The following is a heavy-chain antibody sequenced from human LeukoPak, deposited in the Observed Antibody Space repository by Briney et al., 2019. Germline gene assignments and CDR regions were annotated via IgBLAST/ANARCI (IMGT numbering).Heavy chain of an antibody. Sequence: GGSLRLSCAASGFTFSSYGMHWVRQAPGKGLEWVAVISYDGSNKYYADSVKGRFTISRDNAKNSLYLQMNSLRAEDTAVCYCARAPYCIGGSCRFDYWGQGTLVTVSS. CDR2: ISYDGSNK. CDR3: ARAPYCIGGSCRFDY. V-gene: IGHV3-30*03. J-gene: IGHJ4*02. CDR1: GFTFSSYG. D-gene: IGHD2-15*01.